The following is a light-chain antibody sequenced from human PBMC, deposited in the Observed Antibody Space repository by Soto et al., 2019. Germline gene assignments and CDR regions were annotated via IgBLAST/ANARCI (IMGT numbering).Light chain of an antibody. CDR1: SSNIGSNI. CDR3: AVWDDSLSGNWV. CDR2: SND. V-gene: IGLV1-44*01. Sequence: QSVLTQPPSASGTPGQRATISCSGSSSNIGSNIVNWYQQIPGAAPKLLIYSNDHRPSGVPDRFSGSKSGTSASLAISGLQSEDEADYFCAVWDDSLSGNWVFGVGTKLTVL. J-gene: IGLJ3*02.